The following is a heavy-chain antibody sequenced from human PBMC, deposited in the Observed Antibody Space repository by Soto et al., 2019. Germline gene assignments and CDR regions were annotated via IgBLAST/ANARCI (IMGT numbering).Heavy chain of an antibody. Sequence: GESLKISCKGSGYSFTSYWIGWVRQMPGKGLQWMGIIYPGDSDTRYSPSFQGQVTISADKSISTAYLQWSSLKASDTAMYYCARRATGTHYYYGMDVWGQGTTVTVS. CDR1: GYSFTSYW. J-gene: IGHJ6*02. D-gene: IGHD1-1*01. CDR3: ARRATGTHYYYGMDV. CDR2: IYPGDSDT. V-gene: IGHV5-51*01.